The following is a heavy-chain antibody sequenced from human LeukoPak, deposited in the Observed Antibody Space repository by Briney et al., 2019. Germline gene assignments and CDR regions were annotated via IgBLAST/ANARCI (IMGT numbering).Heavy chain of an antibody. D-gene: IGHD6-13*01. CDR3: ARGPMPYTAAAKYYYMDV. CDR1: GYTFTGYY. V-gene: IGHV1-46*01. CDR2: INPSAGST. Sequence: ASVKVSCKASGYTFTGYYMHWVRQAPGQGLEWVGIINPSAGSTSYAQKFQDRVTMTRDTSTSTVYMELSSLRSEDTAVYYCARGPMPYTAAAKYYYMDVWGKGTTVTISS. J-gene: IGHJ6*03.